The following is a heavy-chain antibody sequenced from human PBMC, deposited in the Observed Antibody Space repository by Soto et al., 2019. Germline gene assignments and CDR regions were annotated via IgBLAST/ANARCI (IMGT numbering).Heavy chain of an antibody. D-gene: IGHD1-26*01. CDR2: LTPGGETT. J-gene: IGHJ4*02. CDR1: GFGCRGEA. V-gene: IGHV3-23*01. CDR3: VKDSPVSGKYQDLDY. Sequence: EVQLLESGGGLVRPGGSLRLSCAASGFGCRGEALTWVRQAPGKALEWISALTPGGETTYHINSVKGRFTISRDNAKDTLFLQMHSLTDADTAIYYCVKDSPVSGKYQDLDYWGQGTLVTVSS.